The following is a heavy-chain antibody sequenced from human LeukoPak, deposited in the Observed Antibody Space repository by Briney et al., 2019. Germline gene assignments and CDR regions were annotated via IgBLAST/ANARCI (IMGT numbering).Heavy chain of an antibody. CDR1: GYTFTRYG. D-gene: IGHD3-10*01. V-gene: IGHV1-18*01. Sequence: GASVKVSCKASGYTFTRYGISWVRQAPGQGLEWMGWISAYNGNTNYVQKLQGRVTMTTDTSTSTAYMELRSLRSDDTAVYYCARTEITMVRGVNLNDYWGQGTLVTVSS. CDR2: ISAYNGNT. CDR3: ARTEITMVRGVNLNDY. J-gene: IGHJ4*02.